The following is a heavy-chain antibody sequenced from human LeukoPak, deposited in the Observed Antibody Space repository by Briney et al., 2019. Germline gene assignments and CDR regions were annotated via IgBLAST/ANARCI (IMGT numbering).Heavy chain of an antibody. Sequence: IYLGDSDTRYSPSLQGQVTISADKSISTAYLQWSSLKASDTAMYYCARLSWSSSGWYFDYWGQGTLVTVSS. V-gene: IGHV5-51*01. CDR2: IYLGDSDT. J-gene: IGHJ4*02. D-gene: IGHD6-19*01. CDR3: ARLSWSSSGWYFDY.